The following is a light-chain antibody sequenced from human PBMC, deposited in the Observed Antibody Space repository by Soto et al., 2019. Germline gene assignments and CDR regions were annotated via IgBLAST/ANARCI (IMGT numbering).Light chain of an antibody. CDR1: SSNIGNSP. Sequence: QSVLTQPPSASGTPGQRVTISCSGSSSNIGNSPVNWYQQLPGTAPKLLIYRNDQRPSGVPDRFSGSKSGTSASLAISGLRSEDEGDYYCAAWDDSLSGSVLFGGGTKLTVL. CDR3: AAWDDSLSGSVL. J-gene: IGLJ2*01. CDR2: RND. V-gene: IGLV1-47*01.